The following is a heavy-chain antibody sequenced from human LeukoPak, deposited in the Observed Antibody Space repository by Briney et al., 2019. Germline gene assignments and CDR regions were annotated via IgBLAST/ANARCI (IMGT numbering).Heavy chain of an antibody. CDR1: GFTFSSYA. Sequence: PGGSLRLSCAASGFTFSSYAMHWVRQAPGKGLEWVAIISYDGSNKYYAESVKGRFTISRDNSKNTLYLQMNILSPEDTAIYYCARDASTKWYSVTGSFDYWGQGNLVTVSS. CDR2: ISYDGSNK. CDR3: ARDASTKWYSVTGSFDY. J-gene: IGHJ4*02. V-gene: IGHV3-30*04. D-gene: IGHD1-20*01.